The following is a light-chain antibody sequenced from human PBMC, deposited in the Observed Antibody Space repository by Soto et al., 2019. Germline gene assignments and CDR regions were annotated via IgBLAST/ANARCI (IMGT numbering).Light chain of an antibody. CDR3: QSYDGSLRGSV. Sequence: QSVLTQPPSVSGAPGQRVTISCTGSSSNIGAGYDVHWYQQLPGTAPKLLMYGNTNRPSGVPDRFSGSKSGTAASLAITGLQAEDEADYYCQSYDGSLRGSVFGGGTQLTVL. CDR1: SSNIGAGYD. CDR2: GNT. J-gene: IGLJ2*01. V-gene: IGLV1-40*01.